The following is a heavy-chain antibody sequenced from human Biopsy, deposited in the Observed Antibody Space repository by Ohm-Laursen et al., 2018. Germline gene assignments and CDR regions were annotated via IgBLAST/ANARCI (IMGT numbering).Heavy chain of an antibody. CDR3: ARHRYYYDRSPLEY. Sequence: VKISCKVSGGPFSNYAVTWVRQAPGQGLEWMGGITGMIGTADYAQRFQGRVTMTADESTSTAYMELSSLRSEDTAIYYCARHRYYYDRSPLEYWGQGTLVTVSS. J-gene: IGHJ4*02. CDR2: ITGMIGTA. D-gene: IGHD3-22*01. V-gene: IGHV1-69*13. CDR1: GGPFSNYA.